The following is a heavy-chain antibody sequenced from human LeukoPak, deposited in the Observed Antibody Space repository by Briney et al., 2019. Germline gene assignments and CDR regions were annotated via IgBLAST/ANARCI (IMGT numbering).Heavy chain of an antibody. CDR2: IYTSGST. Sequence: SETLSLTCTVSGGSISSGSYYWSWIRQPAGKGLEWIGRIYTSGSTNYNPSLKSRVTISVDRSKNQFSLKLSSVTAADTAVYYCAREGNYDFWSGYYGIWGQGTLVTVSS. J-gene: IGHJ4*02. CDR3: AREGNYDFWSGYYGI. D-gene: IGHD3-3*01. CDR1: GGSISSGSYY. V-gene: IGHV4-61*02.